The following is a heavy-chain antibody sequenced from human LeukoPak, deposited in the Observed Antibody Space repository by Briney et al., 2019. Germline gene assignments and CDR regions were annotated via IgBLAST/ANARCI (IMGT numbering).Heavy chain of an antibody. CDR2: ISLNNGNT. V-gene: IGHV1-18*01. CDR3: ARLEGLAATLGD. D-gene: IGHD6-25*01. J-gene: IGHJ4*02. Sequence: GASVKVSCKASGYAFDYYGITWVRQAPGQGLEWVGWISLNNGNTHYTKYAQKFQGRVTLTADTSTATAYMELRGLRSEDTAVYYCARLEGLAATLGDWGQGTLVTVSS. CDR1: GYAFDYYG.